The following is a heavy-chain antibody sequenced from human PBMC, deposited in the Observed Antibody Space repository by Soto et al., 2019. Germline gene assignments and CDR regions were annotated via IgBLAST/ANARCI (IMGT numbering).Heavy chain of an antibody. Sequence: ETLSLTCTVSGGSISSYYWSWIRQPPGKGLEWIGYIYYSGSTNYNPSLKSRVTISVDTSKNQFSLKLSSVTATDTAVYYCAXXSIVGAXYWFDPWGQGTLVTVSS. CDR3: AXXSIVGAXYWFDP. J-gene: IGHJ5*02. D-gene: IGHD1-26*01. CDR1: GGSISSYY. V-gene: IGHV4-59*08. CDR2: IYYSGST.